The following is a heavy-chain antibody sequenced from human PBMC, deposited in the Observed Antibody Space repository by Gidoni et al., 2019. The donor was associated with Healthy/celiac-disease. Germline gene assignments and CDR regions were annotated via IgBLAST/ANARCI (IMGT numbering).Heavy chain of an antibody. Sequence: QVQLVQSGAEVKKPGASVKVSCKASGYTFTSYYMHWVRQAPGQGLEWMGIINPSGGSTSYAQKFQGRVTMTRDTSTSTVYMELSSLRSEDTAVYYCARACVSGGNPYYFDYWGQGTLVTVSS. CDR2: INPSGGST. D-gene: IGHD2-15*01. V-gene: IGHV1-46*01. CDR3: ARACVSGGNPYYFDY. J-gene: IGHJ4*02. CDR1: GYTFTSYY.